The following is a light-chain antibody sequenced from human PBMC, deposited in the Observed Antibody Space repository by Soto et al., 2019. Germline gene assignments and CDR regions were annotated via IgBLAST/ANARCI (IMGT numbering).Light chain of an antibody. CDR1: KSVSSSY. Sequence: EIVLTQSPGTLSLSPGERATLSCRASKSVSSSYLAWYQQKPGQAPRLLIYGASSRATGIPDRFSGSGSGTDFTLTISRLEPEDFAVYYCQQYGSPRSVTFGPGTKVDIK. CDR2: GAS. CDR3: QQYGSPRSVT. V-gene: IGKV3-20*01. J-gene: IGKJ3*01.